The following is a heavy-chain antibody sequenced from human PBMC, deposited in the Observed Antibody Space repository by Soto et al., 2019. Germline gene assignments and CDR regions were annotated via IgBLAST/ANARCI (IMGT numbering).Heavy chain of an antibody. Sequence: QVQLQESGPGLVKPSETLSLTCTVSGGSVSSGSYYWSWIRQPPGKGLEWIGYIYYSGSTNYNPSLKSRVTISVDTSKNQFSRKLSSVTAADTAVYYCARLYHYGSGSPDYWGQGTLVTVSS. D-gene: IGHD3-10*01. J-gene: IGHJ4*02. CDR2: IYYSGST. CDR3: ARLYHYGSGSPDY. CDR1: GGSVSSGSYY. V-gene: IGHV4-61*01.